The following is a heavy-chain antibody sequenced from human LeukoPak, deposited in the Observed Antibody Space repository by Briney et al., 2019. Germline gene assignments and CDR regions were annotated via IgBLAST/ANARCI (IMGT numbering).Heavy chain of an antibody. CDR2: ITSSSGTI. Sequence: RSGGSLRLSCAASGFTFSSYSMNWVRQAPGKGLEWVSYITSSSGTIYYADSVRGRFTISRDSVKNSLYLQMNSLRDEDTAVYYCARVWGYYGDYWGQGTLVTVSS. V-gene: IGHV3-48*02. D-gene: IGHD3-10*01. CDR1: GFTFSSYS. CDR3: ARVWGYYGDY. J-gene: IGHJ4*02.